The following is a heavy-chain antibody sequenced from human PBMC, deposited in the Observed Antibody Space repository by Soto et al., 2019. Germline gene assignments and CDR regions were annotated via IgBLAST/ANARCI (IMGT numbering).Heavy chain of an antibody. CDR2: ISWDGGSI. CDR3: AKGPYDSSGYYPLDY. V-gene: IGHV3-9*01. Sequence: HPGGSLRLSCVASGFTFTNYAMSWVRQAPGKGLEWVSGISWDGGSIGYADSVKGRFTISRDNAKNSLYLQMNSLRAEDTALYYCAKGPYDSSGYYPLDYWGQGTLVTVSS. D-gene: IGHD3-22*01. CDR1: GFTFTNYA. J-gene: IGHJ4*02.